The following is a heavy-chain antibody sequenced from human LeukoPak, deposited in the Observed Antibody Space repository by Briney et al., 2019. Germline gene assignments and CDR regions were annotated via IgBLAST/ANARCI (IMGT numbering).Heavy chain of an antibody. CDR2: ITQDGNEK. CDR3: ARYSGNPTSFEY. Sequence: GGSLRLSCAASGFILSSYWMSWVRQAPGKGLEWVDNITQDGNEKHYVDSVKGRFTISRDNARNSLYLQMNSLRDEDTGVYYCARYSGNPTSFEYWGQGTRVTVSS. CDR1: GFILSSYW. V-gene: IGHV3-7*02. D-gene: IGHD1-26*01. J-gene: IGHJ4*02.